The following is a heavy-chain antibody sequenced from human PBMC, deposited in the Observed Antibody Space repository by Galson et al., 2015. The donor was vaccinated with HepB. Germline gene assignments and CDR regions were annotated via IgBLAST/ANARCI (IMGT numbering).Heavy chain of an antibody. CDR1: GFTFSGSA. CDR2: IRSKADSYAT. V-gene: IGHV3-73*01. CDR3: TRAMDKDY. J-gene: IGHJ4*02. Sequence: SLRLSCAASGFTFSGSAMHWVRQASGKGLEWVGRIRSKADSYATAYAASVKGRFTISRDDSKNTAYLQMNSLKTEDTAVYYCTRAMDKDYWGQGTLVTVSS. D-gene: IGHD5-18*01.